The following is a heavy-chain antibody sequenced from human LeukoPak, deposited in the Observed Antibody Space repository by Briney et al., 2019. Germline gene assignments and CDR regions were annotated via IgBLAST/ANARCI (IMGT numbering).Heavy chain of an antibody. Sequence: GGSPRLSCAASGFTFDDYGMNWVRQAPGKGLEWVSGSNWNGGSTGYADSVKGRFTISRDNARNSLYLQMNSLRAEDTALYYCAKAYGSGSFEAFDVWGQGTMVTVSS. CDR1: GFTFDDYG. V-gene: IGHV3-20*04. CDR3: AKAYGSGSFEAFDV. J-gene: IGHJ3*01. D-gene: IGHD3-10*01. CDR2: SNWNGGST.